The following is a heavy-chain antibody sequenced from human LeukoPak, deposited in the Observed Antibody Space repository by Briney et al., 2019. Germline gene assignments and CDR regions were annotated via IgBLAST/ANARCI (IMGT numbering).Heavy chain of an antibody. D-gene: IGHD3-10*01. Sequence: SVKVSCKASGGTFSSYAISWVRQAPGQGLEWMGGIIPIFGTANYAQKFQGRVTITTDESTSTAYMELSSLRSEVTAVYYRARDEWGSGSYYFGYWGQGTLVTVSS. V-gene: IGHV1-69*05. CDR1: GGTFSSYA. CDR2: IIPIFGTA. J-gene: IGHJ4*02. CDR3: ARDEWGSGSYYFGY.